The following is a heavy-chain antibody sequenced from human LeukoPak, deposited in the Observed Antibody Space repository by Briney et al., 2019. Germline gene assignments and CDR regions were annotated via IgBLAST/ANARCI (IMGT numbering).Heavy chain of an antibody. V-gene: IGHV4-34*01. CDR1: GGSFSGYY. Sequence: SETLSLTCAVYGGSFSGYYWSWIRQPPGKGLEWIGEINHSGSTNYNPSLKSRVTISVDTSKNQFSLKLSSVTAADTAVYYCARVCYGSGPNAFDIWGQGTMVTVSS. CDR2: INHSGST. J-gene: IGHJ3*02. CDR3: ARVCYGSGPNAFDI. D-gene: IGHD3-10*01.